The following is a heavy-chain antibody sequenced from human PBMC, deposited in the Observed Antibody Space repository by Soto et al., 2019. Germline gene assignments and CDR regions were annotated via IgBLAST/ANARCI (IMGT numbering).Heavy chain of an antibody. CDR3: AKDPSYYDYVWGSYRYGAGGIDY. V-gene: IGHV3-23*01. CDR1: GFTFSSYA. CDR2: ISGSGGST. J-gene: IGHJ4*02. Sequence: EVQLLESGGGLVQPGGSLRLSYAASGFTFSSYAMSWVRQAPGKGLEWVSAISGSGGSTYYADSVKGRFTISRDNSKNTLYLQMNSLRAEDTAVYYCAKDPSYYDYVWGSYRYGAGGIDYWGQGTLVTVSS. D-gene: IGHD3-16*02.